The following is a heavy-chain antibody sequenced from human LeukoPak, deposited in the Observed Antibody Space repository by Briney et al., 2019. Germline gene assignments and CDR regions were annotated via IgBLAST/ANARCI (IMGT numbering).Heavy chain of an antibody. CDR2: INPNSGGT. V-gene: IGHV1-2*02. D-gene: IGHD2-21*02. J-gene: IGHJ4*02. CDR1: GYIFTGYY. CDR3: ARAIVVVTAIRGYYFDY. Sequence: GASVKVSCKASGYIFTGYYMHWVRQAPGQGLEWMGWINPNSGGTNSAQKFQGRVTMTRDTSISTAYMELSRLRSDDTAVYYCARAIVVVTAIRGYYFDYWGQGTLVTVSS.